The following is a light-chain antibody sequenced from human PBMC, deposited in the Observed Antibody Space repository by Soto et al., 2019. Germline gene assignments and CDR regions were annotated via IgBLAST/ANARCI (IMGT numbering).Light chain of an antibody. J-gene: IGLJ1*01. CDR1: SSDVGGYNY. V-gene: IGLV2-11*01. CDR3: SSYTSSSTVGV. CDR2: DVS. Sequence: QSALTQPRSVSGSPGQSVTISCSGTSSDVGGYNYVSWYQQYPGKAPKLMIYDVSKRPSGVPDRFSGSKSGNTASLTISGLQAEDEADYYCSSYTSSSTVGVFGTGTKVTVL.